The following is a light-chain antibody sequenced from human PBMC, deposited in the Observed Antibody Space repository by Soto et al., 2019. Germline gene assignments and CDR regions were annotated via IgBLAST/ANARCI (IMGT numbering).Light chain of an antibody. CDR3: AAWDDSLNGLL. CDR1: SSNIGSNA. Sequence: QSVLTQPPSASGTPGQRVTISCSGSSSNIGSNAVNWYQQFPGTAPKLLMYTNNQRPSGVPDRFSGSKSGTTASLAISGLQSDDEADYYCAAWDDSLNGLLFGGGTKLTVL. V-gene: IGLV1-44*01. CDR2: TNN. J-gene: IGLJ2*01.